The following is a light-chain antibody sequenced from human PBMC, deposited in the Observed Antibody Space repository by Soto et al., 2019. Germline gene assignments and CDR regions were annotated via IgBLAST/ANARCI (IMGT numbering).Light chain of an antibody. V-gene: IGLV2-14*01. J-gene: IGLJ2*01. CDR3: CSYRSTSTLV. CDR2: EVS. CDR1: SSDIGAYKY. Sequence: QSALTQPASVSGSPGQSVTISCTGTSSDIGAYKYVSWYQHHPGKSPRLMIYEVSNRPSGVSNRFSASKSGNTASLTISGLQAEDEADYYWCSYRSTSTLVFGGGTKLTVL.